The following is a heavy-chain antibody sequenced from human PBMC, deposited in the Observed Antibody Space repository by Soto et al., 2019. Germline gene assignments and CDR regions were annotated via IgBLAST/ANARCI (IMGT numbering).Heavy chain of an antibody. V-gene: IGHV1-69*01. D-gene: IGHD2-21*02. CDR3: ARGLYCGGGCYSHFDY. Sequence: VQLVQSGAEVKKPGSSVKVSCKASGGTFSNYPFIWVRQAPGQGLDWMGGIIPIFGTTDYGQRFQGRVTITADESTNTAYMELSSLRSXXXXXXXXARGLYCGGGCYSHFDY. CDR2: IIPIFGTT. J-gene: IGHJ4*01. CDR1: GGTFSNYP.